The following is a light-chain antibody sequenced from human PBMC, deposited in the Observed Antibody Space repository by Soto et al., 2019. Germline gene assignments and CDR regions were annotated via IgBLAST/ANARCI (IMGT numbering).Light chain of an antibody. V-gene: IGKV3-15*01. J-gene: IGKJ4*01. CDR1: QSVSYN. CDR3: KQYKKWPPVN. Sequence: EIVMTQSPATLSVSPGETATLSCRASQSVSYNLAWYQQKPGQGPRLLIYGAFTRATGIAARFSGSGSGTELTLNISSLQYDDFAVYYCKQYKKWPPVNFGGETKVEIK. CDR2: GAF.